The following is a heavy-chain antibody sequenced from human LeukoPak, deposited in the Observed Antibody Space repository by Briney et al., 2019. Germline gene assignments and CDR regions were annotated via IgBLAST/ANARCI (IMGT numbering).Heavy chain of an antibody. CDR2: INHSGST. Sequence: SETLSLTRAVYGGSFSGYYWSWIHQPPGKGLEWIGEINHSGSTNYNPSLKSRVTISVDTSKNQFSLKLSSVTAADTAVYYCARRVVATLSRRKSPFDYWGQGTLVTVSS. J-gene: IGHJ4*02. CDR1: GGSFSGYY. CDR3: ARRVVATLSRRKSPFDY. V-gene: IGHV4-34*01. D-gene: IGHD5-12*01.